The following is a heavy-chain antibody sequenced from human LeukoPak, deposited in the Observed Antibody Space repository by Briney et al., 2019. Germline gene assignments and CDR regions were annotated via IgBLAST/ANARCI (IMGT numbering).Heavy chain of an antibody. J-gene: IGHJ4*02. Sequence: SETLSLTCTVSGYSISSGYYWGWIRQPPGRGLEWIGCIFRSGNTYYHPSLTSRVTISADMSKNELSLKLNSVTVADTAIYYCARLGQEWLVGGAFDYWGQGALVTVSS. D-gene: IGHD6-19*01. CDR2: IFRSGNT. CDR3: ARLGQEWLVGGAFDY. V-gene: IGHV4-38-2*02. CDR1: GYSISSGYY.